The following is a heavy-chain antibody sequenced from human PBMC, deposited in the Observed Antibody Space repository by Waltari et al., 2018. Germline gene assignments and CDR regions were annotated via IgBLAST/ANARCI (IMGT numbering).Heavy chain of an antibody. J-gene: IGHJ6*02. CDR1: GYTFTSYD. D-gene: IGHD2-2*01. Sequence: QVQLVQSGAEVKKPGASVKVSCKASGYTFTSYDINWVRQATGQGLEWMGWMNPHSGNTGYAQKVQGRVTMTRNTSISTAYMELSSLRSEDTAVYYCARGGYCSSTSCYDYYGMDVWGQGTTVTVSS. CDR2: MNPHSGNT. CDR3: ARGGYCSSTSCYDYYGMDV. V-gene: IGHV1-8*01.